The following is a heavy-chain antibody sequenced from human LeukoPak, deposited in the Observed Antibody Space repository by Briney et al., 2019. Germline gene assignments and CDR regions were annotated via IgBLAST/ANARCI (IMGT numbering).Heavy chain of an antibody. CDR1: GGTFSSYA. CDR3: ARSLHPYCSSTSCYYSLFDY. V-gene: IGHV1-69*13. Sequence: SVKVSCKASGGTFSSYAISWVRQAPGQGLEWMGGIIPIFGTANYAQKFQGRVTITADESTSTAYTELSSLRSEDTAVYYCARSLHPYCSSTSCYYSLFDYWGQGTLVTVSS. J-gene: IGHJ4*02. D-gene: IGHD2-2*01. CDR2: IIPIFGTA.